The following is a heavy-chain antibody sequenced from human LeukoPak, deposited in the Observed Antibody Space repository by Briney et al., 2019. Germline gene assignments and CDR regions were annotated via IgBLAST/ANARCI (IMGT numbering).Heavy chain of an antibody. CDR3: AKDQESSGWDY. J-gene: IGHJ4*02. CDR2: ISYDGSNK. V-gene: IGHV3-30*18. D-gene: IGHD6-19*01. CDR1: GFTFSSYG. Sequence: GGSLRLSCAASGFTFSSYGMHWVRQAPGKGLEWVAVISYDGSNKYYADSVKGRFTISRDNSKNTLYLQMNSLRAEDTAVHYCAKDQESSGWDYWGQGTLVTVSS.